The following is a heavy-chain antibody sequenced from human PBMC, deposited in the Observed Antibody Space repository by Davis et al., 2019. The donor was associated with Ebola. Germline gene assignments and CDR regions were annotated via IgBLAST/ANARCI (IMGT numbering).Heavy chain of an antibody. CDR2: ISVYNGNT. D-gene: IGHD6-6*01. J-gene: IGHJ4*02. Sequence: AASVKVSCKASGYTFTSYGFSWVRQAPGQGLEWLGWISVYNGNTKYAQRVQGRVTMTTDTTKSTGYMELRNLRSDDTAVYYCARDGWRASDRSLDGWGQGTLVIVSS. CDR1: GYTFTSYG. V-gene: IGHV1-18*01. CDR3: ARDGWRASDRSLDG.